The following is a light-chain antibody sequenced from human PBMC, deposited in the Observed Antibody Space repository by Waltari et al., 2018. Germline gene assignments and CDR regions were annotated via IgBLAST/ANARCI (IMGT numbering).Light chain of an antibody. CDR1: SSDVGGYNY. V-gene: IGLV2-14*01. CDR3: SSYTSSHVV. CDR2: DVS. J-gene: IGLJ2*01. Sequence: QSALTQPASVSGSPGQSITIPCTGTSSDVGGYNYVSWYQQHPGKAPNLMIYDVSNRPSGVSNRFSGSKSGNTASLTISGLQAEDEADYYCSSYTSSHVVFGGGTKLTVL.